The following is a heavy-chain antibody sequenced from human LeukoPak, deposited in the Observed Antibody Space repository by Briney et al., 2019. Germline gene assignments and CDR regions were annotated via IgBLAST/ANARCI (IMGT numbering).Heavy chain of an antibody. J-gene: IGHJ4*02. CDR3: ARLSRYYDFWSGLYYFDY. CDR1: GGSFSGYY. CDR2: INHGGST. D-gene: IGHD3-3*01. V-gene: IGHV4-34*01. Sequence: SETLSLTCAVYGGSFSGYYWSWIRQPPGKGLEWIGEINHGGSTNYNPSLKSRVTISVDTSKNQFSLKLSSVTAADTAVYYCARLSRYYDFWSGLYYFDYWGQGTLVTVSS.